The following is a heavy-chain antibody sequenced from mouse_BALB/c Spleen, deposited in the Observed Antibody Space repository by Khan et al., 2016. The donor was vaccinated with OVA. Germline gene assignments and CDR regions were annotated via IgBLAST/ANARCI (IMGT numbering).Heavy chain of an antibody. V-gene: IGHV1-4*01. D-gene: IGHD2-14*01. Sequence: QVRLQQSGAELARPGASVKMSCKASGYTFSNYTMHWLKQRPGQGLEWIGYINPSTSYTYYNQKFNDRATLTADQSSSTAYMQLSSLTSDDSAVYYCASYYRYPAWFAYWGQGTLVTVSA. CDR2: INPSTSYT. CDR1: GYTFSNYT. CDR3: ASYYRYPAWFAY. J-gene: IGHJ3*01.